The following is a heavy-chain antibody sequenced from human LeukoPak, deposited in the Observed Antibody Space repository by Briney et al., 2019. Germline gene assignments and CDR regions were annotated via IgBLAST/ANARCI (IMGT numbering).Heavy chain of an antibody. Sequence: GGSLRLSCAASGFTFSSYEMNWVRQAPGKGLEWVSYISSSGSTIYYADSVKGRFTISRDNSKNTLYLQMNSLRAEDTAVYYCAKAAAANWFDPWGQGTLVTVSS. CDR2: ISSSGSTI. CDR1: GFTFSSYE. D-gene: IGHD6-13*01. V-gene: IGHV3-48*03. CDR3: AKAAAANWFDP. J-gene: IGHJ5*02.